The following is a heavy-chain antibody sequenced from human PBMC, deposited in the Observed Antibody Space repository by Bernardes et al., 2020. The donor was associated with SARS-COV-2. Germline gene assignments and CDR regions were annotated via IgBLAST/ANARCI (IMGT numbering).Heavy chain of an antibody. CDR3: ARRIHERRPEGMDSWLAP. CDR1: GGSFTDYF. CDR2: ISYSGTT. J-gene: IGHJ5*02. V-gene: IGHV4-59*12. Sequence: SETLSLTCTVSGGSFTDYFWNWIRLRPGGGLEWIGRISYSGTTLYNPSLRDRVTISLDTSKRQFFLEVTSVTAADTGVYYCARRIHERRPEGMDSWLAPWGQGSLVTVSS. D-gene: IGHD3-10*01.